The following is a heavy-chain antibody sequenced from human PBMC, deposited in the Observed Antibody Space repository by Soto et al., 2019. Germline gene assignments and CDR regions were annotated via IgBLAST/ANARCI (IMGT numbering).Heavy chain of an antibody. V-gene: IGHV3-21*01. CDR1: GFTFSSYS. CDR3: ARDGGYDFGYGMDV. J-gene: IGHJ6*02. D-gene: IGHD5-12*01. Sequence: GGSLRLSCAASGFTFSSYSMNWVRQAPGKGLEWVSSISSSSSYIYYADSVKGRFTISRDNAKNSLYLQMNSLRAEDTAVYYCARDGGYDFGYGMDVWGQGTTVTVSS. CDR2: ISSSSSYI.